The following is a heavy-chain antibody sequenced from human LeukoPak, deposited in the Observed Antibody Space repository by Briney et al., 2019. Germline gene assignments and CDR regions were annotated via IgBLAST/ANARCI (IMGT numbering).Heavy chain of an antibody. V-gene: IGHV1-8*01. CDR2: MNPNSGNT. CDR3: ATPGVHYDPSGYYPVQH. D-gene: IGHD3-22*01. Sequence: PGASVRVSCKASGYTFTSYDFNWMRQATGQGLELMAWMNPNSGNTGYAQKFQGRVTMTRDTATSTAYIELSSLSSEDTAVYYCATPGVHYDPSGYYPVQHWGQGTLVTVSS. J-gene: IGHJ1*01. CDR1: GYTFTSYD.